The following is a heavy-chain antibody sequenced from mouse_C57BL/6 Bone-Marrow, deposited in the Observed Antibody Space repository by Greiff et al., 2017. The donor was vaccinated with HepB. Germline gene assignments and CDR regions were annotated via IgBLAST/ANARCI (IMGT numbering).Heavy chain of an antibody. Sequence: QVQLQQSGPGLVQPSQSLSITCTVSGFSLTSYGVHWVRQSPGKGLEWLGVIWRGGSTDYNAAFMSRLSITKDNSKSQVFFKMNILQADDTAIYYCAKNRDGYYYAMDYWGQGTSVTVSS. CDR3: AKNRDGYYYAMDY. D-gene: IGHD2-3*01. J-gene: IGHJ4*01. V-gene: IGHV2-5*01. CDR2: IWRGGST. CDR1: GFSLTSYG.